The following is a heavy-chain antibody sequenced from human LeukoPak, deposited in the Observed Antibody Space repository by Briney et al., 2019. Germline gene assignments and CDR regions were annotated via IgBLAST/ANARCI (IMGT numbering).Heavy chain of an antibody. D-gene: IGHD6-19*01. CDR3: ATVRSSDWYFFDF. J-gene: IGHJ4*02. Sequence: GGSLRFSCAASGFIFEDYAMNWVRQAPGKGLEWVSGINWNGGSTGYADSVKGRFTISRDNAKNSLYLQMNSLRAEDTALYYCATVRSSDWYFFDFWGQGTLVTVSS. CDR2: INWNGGST. CDR1: GFIFEDYA. V-gene: IGHV3-20*04.